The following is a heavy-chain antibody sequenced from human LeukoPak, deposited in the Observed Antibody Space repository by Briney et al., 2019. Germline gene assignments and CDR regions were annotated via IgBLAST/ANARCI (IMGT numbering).Heavy chain of an antibody. Sequence: ASVKVSCKASGYTFTSYDINWVRHAPGQGLEWMGWINPNSGGTNYAQKFQGRVTMTRDTSISTAYMELSRLRSDDTAVYYCARVPRTHDYYYYMDVWGKGTTVTISS. D-gene: IGHD3/OR15-3a*01. V-gene: IGHV1-2*02. CDR3: ARVPRTHDYYYYMDV. CDR2: INPNSGGT. J-gene: IGHJ6*03. CDR1: GYTFTSYD.